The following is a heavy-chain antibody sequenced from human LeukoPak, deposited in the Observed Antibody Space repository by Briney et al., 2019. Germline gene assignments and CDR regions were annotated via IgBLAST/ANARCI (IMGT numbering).Heavy chain of an antibody. CDR3: ASDRVLGSGSLDN. CDR2: IRGDGYDT. CDR1: GFRFSDFW. D-gene: IGHD3-10*01. J-gene: IGHJ4*02. V-gene: IGHV3-74*01. Sequence: GGSLRLSCTASGFRFSDFWMHWVRQVPGKGLVWVSRIRGDGYDTNYADSVRGRFTISRDNAQNTLYLHMNSLRTEDTAVYYCASDRVLGSGSLDNWGQGTLVTVSS.